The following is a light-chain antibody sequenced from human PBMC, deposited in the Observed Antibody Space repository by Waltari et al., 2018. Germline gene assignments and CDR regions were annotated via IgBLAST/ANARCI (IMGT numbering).Light chain of an antibody. CDR2: TIS. J-gene: IGKJ1*01. Sequence: DIQMTQSPSSLSASVGDRVTITCRASQSVRTYLNCYQQKPGEAPKLLIYTISNLQSGVPPTFSGSGSGTDFPLTISSLQPEDFATYYCQQSYIVPWTFGQGTKVEIK. CDR1: QSVRTY. CDR3: QQSYIVPWT. V-gene: IGKV1-39*01.